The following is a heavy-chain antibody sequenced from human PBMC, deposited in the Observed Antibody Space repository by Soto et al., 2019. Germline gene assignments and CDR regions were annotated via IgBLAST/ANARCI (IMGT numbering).Heavy chain of an antibody. CDR2: INPNSGGT. CDR3: ARESGGTTATLYYYYFYMDV. V-gene: IGHV1-2*04. J-gene: IGHJ6*03. CDR1: GYSFSAYY. Sequence: QVQLVQSGAEVKKPGASVRVSCKASGYSFSAYYIHWMRQAPGQGLDWMGWINPNSGGTKFAQKVQGWVTMTRDTSIYTSYMELSRLKSDDTAVYFCARESGGTTATLYYYYFYMDVWGKGTTVTVSS. D-gene: IGHD4-17*01.